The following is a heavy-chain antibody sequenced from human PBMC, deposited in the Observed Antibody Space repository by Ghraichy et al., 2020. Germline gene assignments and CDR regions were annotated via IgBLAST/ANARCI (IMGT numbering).Heavy chain of an antibody. Sequence: ASVKVSCKASGYTFTSYGISWVRQAPGQGLEWMGWISAYNGNTNYAQKLQGRVTMTTDTSTSTAYMELRSLRSDDTAVYYCARDLLPAVTPYYYYYGMDVWGQGTTVTVSS. J-gene: IGHJ6*02. CDR1: GYTFTSYG. CDR3: ARDLLPAVTPYYYYYGMDV. D-gene: IGHD4-17*01. CDR2: ISAYNGNT. V-gene: IGHV1-18*01.